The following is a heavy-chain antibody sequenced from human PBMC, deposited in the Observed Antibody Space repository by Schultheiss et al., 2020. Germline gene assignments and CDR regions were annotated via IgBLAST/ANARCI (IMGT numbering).Heavy chain of an antibody. V-gene: IGHV1-2*02. Sequence: ASVKVSCKASGYTFTSYYMHWVRQAPGQGLEWMGWIDPNSGDTRCAQNFQGRVTMTRDTSISTAYMELSRLRSDDTAVYYCAREEDYYGSGSYYKRGWFDPWGQGTLVTVSS. CDR2: IDPNSGDT. D-gene: IGHD3-10*01. J-gene: IGHJ5*02. CDR1: GYTFTSYY. CDR3: AREEDYYGSGSYYKRGWFDP.